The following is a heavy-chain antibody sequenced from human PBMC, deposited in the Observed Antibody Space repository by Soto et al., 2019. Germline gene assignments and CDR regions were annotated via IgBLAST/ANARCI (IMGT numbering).Heavy chain of an antibody. CDR3: ARQRPIYSSGFFDY. V-gene: IGHV4-34*01. CDR1: GGSFSGYY. D-gene: IGHD5-18*01. Sequence: PSETLSLTCAVYGGSFSGYYWTWIRQPPGTGLEWIGEINHSGSTNYNPSLKSRVTISVDTSKNQFSLKLTSVTAADTAVYYCARQRPIYSSGFFDYWGQGTLVTVSS. J-gene: IGHJ4*02. CDR2: INHSGST.